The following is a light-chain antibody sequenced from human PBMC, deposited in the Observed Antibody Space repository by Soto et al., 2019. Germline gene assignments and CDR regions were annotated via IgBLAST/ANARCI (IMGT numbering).Light chain of an antibody. CDR3: QQYYSYHQT. V-gene: IGKV1-8*01. CDR1: QGISSY. J-gene: IGKJ1*01. Sequence: AIRMTQSPSSFSASTGDRVTITCRASQGISSYLAWYQQKPGKAPKLLIYAASTLQSGVPSRFSGSGSGTDFTLTISCLQSEDFETYYCQQYYSYHQTFGQGTKVNI. CDR2: AAS.